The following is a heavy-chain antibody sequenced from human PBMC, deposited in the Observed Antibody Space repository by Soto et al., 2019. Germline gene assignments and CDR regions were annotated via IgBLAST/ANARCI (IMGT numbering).Heavy chain of an antibody. Sequence: ASVKVSFKASGYTFTSYGISWVRQAPGQGLEWMGWISAYNGNTNYAQKLQGRVTMTTDTSTSTAYMELRSLRSDDTAVYYCARDVSGDYIWSGYYWDYYYYGMDVWGQGTTVTVPS. J-gene: IGHJ6*02. CDR1: GYTFTSYG. CDR2: ISAYNGNT. CDR3: ARDVSGDYIWSGYYWDYYYYGMDV. V-gene: IGHV1-18*01. D-gene: IGHD3-3*01.